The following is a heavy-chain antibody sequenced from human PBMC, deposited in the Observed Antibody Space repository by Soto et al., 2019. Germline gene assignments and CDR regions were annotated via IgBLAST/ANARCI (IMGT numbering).Heavy chain of an antibody. CDR3: AKEATPLRYFDWLLLQGWFDP. D-gene: IGHD3-9*01. CDR1: GFTFSSYA. J-gene: IGHJ5*02. V-gene: IGHV3-23*01. CDR2: ISGSGGST. Sequence: PGGSLRLSCAAPGFTFSSYAMSWVRQAPGKGLEWVSAISGSGGSTYYADSVKGRFTISRDNSKNTLYLQMNSLRAEDTAVYYCAKEATPLRYFDWLLLQGWFDPWGQGTLVTVSS.